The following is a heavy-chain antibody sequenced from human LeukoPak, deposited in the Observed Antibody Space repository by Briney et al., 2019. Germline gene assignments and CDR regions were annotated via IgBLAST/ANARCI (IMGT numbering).Heavy chain of an antibody. V-gene: IGHV3-23*01. CDR3: AKSGITMIVVALTFDI. J-gene: IGHJ3*02. D-gene: IGHD3-22*01. CDR1: GFTFSSYA. CDR2: ISGSGGST. Sequence: GGSRRLSCAASGFTFSSYAMSWVRQAPGKGLEWVSAISGSGGSTYYADSVKGRFTISRDNSKNTLYLQMNSLRAEDTAVYYCAKSGITMIVVALTFDIWGQGTMVTVSS.